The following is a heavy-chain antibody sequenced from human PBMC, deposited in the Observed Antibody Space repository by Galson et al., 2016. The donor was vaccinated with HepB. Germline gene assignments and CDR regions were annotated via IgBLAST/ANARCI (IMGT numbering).Heavy chain of an antibody. V-gene: IGHV3-23*01. Sequence: SLRLSCAASGFTFNNYAMNWVRQAPGKGLEVVSSISRSGDSTDYADSVKGRFTISRDNSKNTLSLQMNSLRADDAAVYYCVQGSTAPAVWGKGTTVTVSS. CDR2: ISRSGDST. J-gene: IGHJ6*04. CDR1: GFTFNNYA. D-gene: IGHD1-26*01. CDR3: VQGSTAPAV.